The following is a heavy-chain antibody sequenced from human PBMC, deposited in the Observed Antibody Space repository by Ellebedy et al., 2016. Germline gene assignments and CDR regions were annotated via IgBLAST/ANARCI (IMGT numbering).Heavy chain of an antibody. CDR1: GYSISSGYY. Sequence: SETLSLTXTVSGYSISSGYYWGWIRQPPGKGLEWIGSIYHTGSTYYNPSLKSRVTISVDTSKNQFSLKLSSVTAADTAVYYCARESRARHYYGMDVWGQGTTVTVSS. CDR2: IYHTGST. J-gene: IGHJ6*02. CDR3: ARESRARHYYGMDV. V-gene: IGHV4-38-2*02. D-gene: IGHD6-6*01.